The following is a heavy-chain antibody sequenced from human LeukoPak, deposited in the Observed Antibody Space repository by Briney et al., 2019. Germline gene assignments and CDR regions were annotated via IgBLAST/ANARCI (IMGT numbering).Heavy chain of an antibody. CDR2: ISSSSSYI. D-gene: IGHD2-2*02. V-gene: IGHV3-21*01. CDR1: GFTFSSYT. CDR3: ARTYCSSTSCYMSSVDPIDY. J-gene: IGHJ4*02. Sequence: PGGSLRLSCAASGFTFSSYTMNWVRQAPGKGLEWVSSISSSSSYIYYADSVKGRFTISRDNAKNSLYLQMNSLRAEDTAVYYCARTYCSSTSCYMSSVDPIDYWGQGTLVTVSS.